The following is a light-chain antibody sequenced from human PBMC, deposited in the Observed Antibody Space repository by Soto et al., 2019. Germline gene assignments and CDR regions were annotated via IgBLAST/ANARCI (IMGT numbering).Light chain of an antibody. V-gene: IGKV3-20*01. CDR1: QSVSSSF. CDR2: GAS. Sequence: EIVLTQSPGTLSLSPGERATLSCRASQSVSSSFLAWYQQKPGQAPRLLIYGASSRATGIPDRFSGSGSGTDFTLTISLLEPEDFAVYYCQQYDSSPLTFGGGTKVEIK. J-gene: IGKJ4*01. CDR3: QQYDSSPLT.